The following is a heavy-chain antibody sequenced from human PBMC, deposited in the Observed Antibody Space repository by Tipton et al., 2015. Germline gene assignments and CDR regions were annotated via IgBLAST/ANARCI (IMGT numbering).Heavy chain of an antibody. J-gene: IGHJ6*02. V-gene: IGHV3-74*01. CDR2: INSDGSST. CDR3: ASSYSSGWHNYYSYYGMDV. CDR1: GLTFSNYW. D-gene: IGHD6-19*01. Sequence: SLRLSCAASGLTFSNYWMHWVRQAPGKGLVWVSRINSDGSSTSYADSVKGRFTISRDNTNNTLYLQMNSLRAEDTAVYYCASSYSSGWHNYYSYYGMDVWGQGTTVTVSS.